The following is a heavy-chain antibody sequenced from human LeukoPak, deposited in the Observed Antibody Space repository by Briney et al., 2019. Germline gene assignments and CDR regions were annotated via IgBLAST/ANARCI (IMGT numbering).Heavy chain of an antibody. CDR1: GFNFENYG. CDR3: AKGGYYDSSGSFYFDY. D-gene: IGHD3-22*01. V-gene: IGHV3-23*01. J-gene: IGHJ4*02. CDR2: ISSSGANI. Sequence: GGSLRLSCAASGFNFENYGMSWVRQAPEKGLEWVSSISSSGANIYYAVSVKGRFTISRDNSKNTVYLQVNSLRAEDTAAYYCAKGGYYDSSGSFYFDYWGQGTLVTVSS.